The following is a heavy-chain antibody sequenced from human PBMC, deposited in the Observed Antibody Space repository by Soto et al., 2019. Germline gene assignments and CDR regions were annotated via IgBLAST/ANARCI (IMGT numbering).Heavy chain of an antibody. V-gene: IGHV1-69*01. Sequence: QVQLVQSGAEVKKPGSSVKVSCKASGGTFSSYAISWVRQAPGQGLEWMGGIIPIFGTANYAQKFQGRVTITADESTSTAYMELSSLRSEDTAVYYWARGIAVAGNYYYYGMDVWGQGTTVTVSS. CDR3: ARGIAVAGNYYYYGMDV. CDR1: GGTFSSYA. D-gene: IGHD6-19*01. CDR2: IIPIFGTA. J-gene: IGHJ6*02.